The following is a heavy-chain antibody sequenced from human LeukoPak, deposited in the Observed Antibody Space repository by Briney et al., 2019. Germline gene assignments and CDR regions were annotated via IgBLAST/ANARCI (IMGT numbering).Heavy chain of an antibody. CDR1: GYTFTGHF. CDR2: INPNSGGA. CDR3: ARALRTDISTTDY. V-gene: IGHV1-2*02. D-gene: IGHD3-9*01. J-gene: IGHJ4*02. Sequence: GASVKVSCKASGYTFTGHFVHWVRQAPGQGLEWLGWINPNSGGALHAQNFQGRVTMTRDTSISTAYMELSRLRSDDTAVYYCARALRTDISTTDYWGQGTLVTLSS.